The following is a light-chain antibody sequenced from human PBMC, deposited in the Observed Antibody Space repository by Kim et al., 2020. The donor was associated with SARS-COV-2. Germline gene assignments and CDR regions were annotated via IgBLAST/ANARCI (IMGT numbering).Light chain of an antibody. V-gene: IGKV3-20*01. Sequence: LSPGESATLSCRASQSVSSSYLAWYQQKPGQAPRLLIYGASSRATGIPDRFSGSGSGTDFTLTISRLEPEDFAVYYCQQYGSSPRGFGQGTKLEI. CDR1: QSVSSSY. CDR3: QQYGSSPRG. J-gene: IGKJ2*03. CDR2: GAS.